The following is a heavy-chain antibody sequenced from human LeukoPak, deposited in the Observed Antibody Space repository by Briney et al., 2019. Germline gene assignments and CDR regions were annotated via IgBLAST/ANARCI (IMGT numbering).Heavy chain of an antibody. CDR3: ARERSSSWYPYAFDI. D-gene: IGHD6-13*01. V-gene: IGHV3-30*03. Sequence: PGGSLRLSCAASGFTFSSYGMHWVRQAPGKGLEWVAVISYDGSNKYYADSVKGRFTISRDNAKNSLYLQMNSLRAEDTAVYYCARERSSSWYPYAFDIWGQGTMVTVSS. J-gene: IGHJ3*02. CDR1: GFTFSSYG. CDR2: ISYDGSNK.